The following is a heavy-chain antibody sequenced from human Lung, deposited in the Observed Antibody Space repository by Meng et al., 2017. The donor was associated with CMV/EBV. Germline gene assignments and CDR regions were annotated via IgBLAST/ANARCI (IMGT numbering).Heavy chain of an antibody. CDR2: IYHSGST. Sequence: QGHLQGSGPGLVKPSGTLSLTCAGSGGSISSSNWWSWVRRPPGKGLEWIGEIYHSGSTNYNPSLKSRVTISVDKSKNQFSLKLSSVTAADTAVYYCASFPPPGKQWLVTDYWGQGTLVTVSS. CDR3: ASFPPPGKQWLVTDY. J-gene: IGHJ4*02. CDR1: GGSISSSNW. D-gene: IGHD6-19*01. V-gene: IGHV4-4*02.